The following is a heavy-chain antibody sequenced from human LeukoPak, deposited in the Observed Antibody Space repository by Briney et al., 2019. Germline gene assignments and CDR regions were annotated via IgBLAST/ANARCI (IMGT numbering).Heavy chain of an antibody. CDR2: IKARADGGTA. J-gene: IGHJ3*01. Sequence: NPGGSLRLSCAASGFTFSSAWMTWVRQAPGQGLDWVGRIKARADGGTAEYAAPVKGRFTISRDDSKDTLYLQMNSLITEDTGVYYCTTAEDGLWGQGTMVTVSS. V-gene: IGHV3-15*01. CDR1: GFTFSSAW. CDR3: TTAEDGL. D-gene: IGHD6-25*01.